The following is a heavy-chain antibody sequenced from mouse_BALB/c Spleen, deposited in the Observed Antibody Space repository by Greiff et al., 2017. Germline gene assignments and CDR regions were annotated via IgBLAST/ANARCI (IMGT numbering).Heavy chain of an antibody. CDR3: AREVYYYGSPYYAMDY. CDR1: GFSLTGYG. D-gene: IGHD1-1*01. J-gene: IGHJ4*01. CDR2: IWGDGST. V-gene: IGHV2-6-7*01. Sequence: VKLMESGPGLVAPSQSLSITCTVSGFSLTGYGVNWVRQPPGKGLEWLGMIWGDGSTDYNSALKSRLSISKDNSKSQVFLKMNSLQTDDTARYYCAREVYYYGSPYYAMDYWGQGTSGTVSS.